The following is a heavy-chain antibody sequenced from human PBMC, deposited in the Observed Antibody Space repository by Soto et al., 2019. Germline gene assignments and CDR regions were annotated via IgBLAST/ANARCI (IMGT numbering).Heavy chain of an antibody. D-gene: IGHD6-19*01. Sequence: GGSLRLSCAASGFTFSNYAMHWVRQAPGKGLEWMAVISYDGSNKYYADSVKGRFTISRDNSKNTLYLQMNSLRAEDTAVYYCASEIEVAAHDAFDIWGQGTMVTVSS. CDR2: ISYDGSNK. CDR3: ASEIEVAAHDAFDI. V-gene: IGHV3-30-3*01. J-gene: IGHJ3*02. CDR1: GFTFSNYA.